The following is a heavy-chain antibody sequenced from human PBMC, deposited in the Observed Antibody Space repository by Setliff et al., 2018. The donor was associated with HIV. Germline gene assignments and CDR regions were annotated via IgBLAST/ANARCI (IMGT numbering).Heavy chain of an antibody. V-gene: IGHV1-18*01. CDR2: INTYNGNT. CDR3: TRVPVSNYYYYMDV. J-gene: IGHJ6*03. Sequence: ASVKVSCKASRYPFLNYGITWVRQAPGQGLEWMGWINTYNGNTKYAQKFQDGVTMTADTSTTTAHMELRSLRSADSAVYYCTRVPVSNYYYYMDVWGKGTTVTVSS. CDR1: RYPFLNYG.